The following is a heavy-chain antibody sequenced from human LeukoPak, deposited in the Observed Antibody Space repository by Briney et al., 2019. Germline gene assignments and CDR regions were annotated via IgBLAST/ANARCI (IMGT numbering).Heavy chain of an antibody. Sequence: GASVKVSCKASGYTFTSDYMHWVRQSAGQRLEWMGIINPSGGITSYAQECHGRVTMTRQTSPSTVHMELSSVRSEDTAVYYCARGTYSHGDYWGQGTLVTVSS. CDR3: ARGTYSHGDY. CDR1: GYTFTSDY. J-gene: IGHJ4*02. D-gene: IGHD4-11*01. V-gene: IGHV1-46*01. CDR2: INPSGGIT.